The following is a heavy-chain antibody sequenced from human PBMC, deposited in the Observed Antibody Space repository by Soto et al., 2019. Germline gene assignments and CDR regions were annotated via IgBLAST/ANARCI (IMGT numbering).Heavy chain of an antibody. D-gene: IGHD6-13*01. CDR1: AYTFTNYV. V-gene: IGHV1-18*01. CDR3: ARSGSSWNLREFDS. Sequence: ASVKVSCKASAYTFTNYVITGVRQAPGQGVECMGWISAYNGKINHAQKFRGRVTMTTDRSTSSAYLEVRSLRSADTAVYYCARSGSSWNLREFDSWGQGTLVTVSS. J-gene: IGHJ4*02. CDR2: ISAYNGKI.